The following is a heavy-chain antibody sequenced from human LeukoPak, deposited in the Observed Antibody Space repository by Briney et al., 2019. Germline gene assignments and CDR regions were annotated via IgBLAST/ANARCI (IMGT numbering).Heavy chain of an antibody. J-gene: IGHJ3*02. CDR2: ISGSGGST. V-gene: IGHV3-23*01. Sequence: GGSLRLSCAASGFTFSSYAMSWVRQAPGKGLEWVSAISGSGGSTYYADSVKGRFTISRDNSRNTLYLQMNSLRAEDTAVYYCAKAYYYDSSGLNDAFDIWGQGTMVTVSS. CDR3: AKAYYYDSSGLNDAFDI. CDR1: GFTFSSYA. D-gene: IGHD3-22*01.